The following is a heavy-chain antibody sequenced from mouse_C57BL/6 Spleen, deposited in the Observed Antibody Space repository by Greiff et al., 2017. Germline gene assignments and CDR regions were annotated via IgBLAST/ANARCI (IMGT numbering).Heavy chain of an antibody. CDR1: GFTFSDYG. V-gene: IGHV5-17*01. CDR2: ISSGSSTI. Sequence: EVQLVESGGGLVKPGGSLKLSCAASGFTFSDYGMHWVRQAPEKGLEWVAYISSGSSTIYYADTVKGRFTISRDNAKNTLFLQMTSLRSEDTAMYYCARDDGYYPFDDWGKGTTLTVSS. J-gene: IGHJ2*01. CDR3: ARDDGYYPFDD. D-gene: IGHD2-3*01.